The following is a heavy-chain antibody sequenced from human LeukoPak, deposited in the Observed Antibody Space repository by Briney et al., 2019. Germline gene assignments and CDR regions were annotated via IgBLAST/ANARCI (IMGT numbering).Heavy chain of an antibody. CDR3: ARSQPTIVTFDY. D-gene: IGHD3-16*02. CDR2: TYYRSKWYN. CDR1: GDSVSSNSAA. J-gene: IGHJ4*02. V-gene: IGHV6-1*01. Sequence: WQTLSLTCAISGDSVSSNSAAWNWINQSPSRGREWLGRTYYRSKWYNDYAVSVKTRISINPATPKNTFSRKLNSVTPEDTAVYSCARSQPTIVTFDYCGQGTLVTVSS.